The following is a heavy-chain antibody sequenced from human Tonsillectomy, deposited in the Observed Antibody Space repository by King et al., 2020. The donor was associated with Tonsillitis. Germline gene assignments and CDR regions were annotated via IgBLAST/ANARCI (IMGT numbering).Heavy chain of an antibody. J-gene: IGHJ4*02. CDR3: ARETYYYGSGSQSIDY. V-gene: IGHV4-34*01. CDR2: INHSGST. D-gene: IGHD3-10*01. Sequence: VQLQQWGAGLLKPSETLSLTCAVYGGSFSGYYWSWIRQPPGKGLEWIGEINHSGSTNYNPSLKSRVTISVDTSKNQFSLKLSSLTAADTAVYYCARETYYYGSGSQSIDYWGQGTLVTVSS. CDR1: GGSFSGYY.